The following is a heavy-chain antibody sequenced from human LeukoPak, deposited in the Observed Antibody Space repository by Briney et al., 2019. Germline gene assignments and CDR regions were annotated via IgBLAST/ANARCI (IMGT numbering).Heavy chain of an antibody. J-gene: IGHJ4*02. D-gene: IGHD6-13*01. V-gene: IGHV3-7*05. CDR1: GFTFSTYW. Sequence: GGSLRLSCAASGFTFSTYWMSWVRQAPGKGLEGVANIKQDGSVKYYVDSVKGRFTISRDNAKDSLYLQVNSLSLTAEDTAVYYCARIGCSSSTFDYWGQGTLVTVSS. CDR3: ARIGCSSSTFDY. CDR2: IKQDGSVK.